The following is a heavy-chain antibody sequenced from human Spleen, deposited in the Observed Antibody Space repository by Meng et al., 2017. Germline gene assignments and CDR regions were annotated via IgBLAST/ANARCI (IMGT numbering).Heavy chain of an antibody. V-gene: IGHV7-4-1*02. CDR2: INTNTGNP. Sequence: ASVKVSCKASGYTFTSYAMNWVRQAPGQGLEWMGWINTNTGNPTYAQGFTGRFVFSLDTSVSTAYLQISSLKAEDTAVYYCARDREVWFGEFSDYYYGMDVWGQGTTVTVSS. J-gene: IGHJ6*02. CDR3: ARDREVWFGEFSDYYYGMDV. CDR1: GYTFTSYA. D-gene: IGHD3-10*01.